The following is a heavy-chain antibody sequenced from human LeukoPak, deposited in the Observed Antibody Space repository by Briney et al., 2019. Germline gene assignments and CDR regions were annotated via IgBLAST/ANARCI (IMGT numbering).Heavy chain of an antibody. CDR3: AEEAYYGSGSYYNGRDY. J-gene: IGHJ4*02. Sequence: QPGGSLRLSCAASGFTFNNCAMTWVRQAPGKGLECVSSITASGGSTYYADSVKGRFTISRDNSKNTLYLQMSSLRAEDTAVYYCAEEAYYGSGSYYNGRDYWGQGTLVTVSS. D-gene: IGHD3-10*01. V-gene: IGHV3-23*01. CDR2: ITASGGST. CDR1: GFTFNNCA.